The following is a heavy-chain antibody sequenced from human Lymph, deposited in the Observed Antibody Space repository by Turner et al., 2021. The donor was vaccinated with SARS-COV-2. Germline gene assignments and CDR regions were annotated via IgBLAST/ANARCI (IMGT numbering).Heavy chain of an antibody. Sequence: EVQLVESGGGLVQPGGSLRLSCAASGFTFSSYWMSWVRQAPGKGLEWVANIKQDGSEKYYVDFVKGRFTISRDNAKNSLYLQMNSLRADDTAVYFCARVGVRFEWSDGYHYYYAMDVWGQGTTVTVSS. J-gene: IGHJ6*02. CDR2: IKQDGSEK. V-gene: IGHV3-7*03. CDR1: GFTFSSYW. CDR3: ARVGVRFEWSDGYHYYYAMDV. D-gene: IGHD3-3*01.